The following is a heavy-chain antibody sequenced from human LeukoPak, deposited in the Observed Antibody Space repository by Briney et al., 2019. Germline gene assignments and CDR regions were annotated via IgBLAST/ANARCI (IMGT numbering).Heavy chain of an antibody. CDR1: GYTFTGYY. CDR3: ARDTTYYDFWSGYYPVDY. D-gene: IGHD3-3*01. Sequence: GASVKVSCKASGYTFTGYYMHWVRQAPGQGLEWMGWINPNSGGTNYAQKFQGRVTMTRDTSISTAYMELSRLRSDDTAVYYCARDTTYYDFWSGYYPVDYWGQGTLVTVSS. V-gene: IGHV1-2*02. CDR2: INPNSGGT. J-gene: IGHJ4*02.